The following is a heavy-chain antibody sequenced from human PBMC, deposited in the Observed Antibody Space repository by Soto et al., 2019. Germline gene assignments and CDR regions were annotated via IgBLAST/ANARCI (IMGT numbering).Heavy chain of an antibody. CDR3: AKDRLGRYYGSGSYYLSDY. D-gene: IGHD3-10*01. V-gene: IGHV3-30*18. CDR1: GFTFSSYG. CDR2: ISYDGSNK. J-gene: IGHJ4*02. Sequence: ESGGGVVQPGRSLRLSCAASGFTFSSYGMHWVRQAPGKGLQWVAVISYDGSNKYYADSVKGRFTISRDNSKNTLYLQMNSLRAEDTAVYYCAKDRLGRYYGSGSYYLSDYWGQGTLVTVSS.